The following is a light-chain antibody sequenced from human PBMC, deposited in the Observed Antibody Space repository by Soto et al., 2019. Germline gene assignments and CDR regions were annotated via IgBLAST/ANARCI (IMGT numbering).Light chain of an antibody. CDR3: QTWGSDIPV. Sequence: QLVLTQPRSVSASLGASVKLTCTLRSCHSSYAIAWHQQQPERGPRFLLKLNSDGSHNKGDGILDRFSGSSSGAERFLPISSLQSEDAAEYYCQTWGSDIPVFGSGTKGTVL. CDR1: SCHSSYA. J-gene: IGLJ1*01. V-gene: IGLV4-69*01. CDR2: LNSDGSH.